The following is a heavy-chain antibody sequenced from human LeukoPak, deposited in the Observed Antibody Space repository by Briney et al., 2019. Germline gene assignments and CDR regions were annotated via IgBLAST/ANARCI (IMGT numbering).Heavy chain of an antibody. CDR1: GGSISSYY. CDR2: IYYSGST. Sequence: SETLSLTCTVSGGSISSYYWSWIRQPPGKGLEWIGYIYYSGSTNYNPSPKSRVTISVDTSKNQFSLKLSSVTAADTAVYYCARDSYDFWSGPKRGWFDPWGQGTLVTVSS. V-gene: IGHV4-59*01. CDR3: ARDSYDFWSGPKRGWFDP. J-gene: IGHJ5*02. D-gene: IGHD3-3*01.